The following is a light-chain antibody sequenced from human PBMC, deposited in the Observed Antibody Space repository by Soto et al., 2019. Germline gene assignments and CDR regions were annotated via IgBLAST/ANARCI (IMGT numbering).Light chain of an antibody. Sequence: QSVLTQPPSASGTPGQRATISCSGSSSNIGSNTVIWYQLLPGMAPKLPIYSDDRRPSGVPDRFSGSKSGTSASLAISGLQSEDEADYYCAAWDDSLNGYVFGTGTKVTVL. J-gene: IGLJ1*01. CDR2: SDD. CDR1: SSNIGSNT. CDR3: AAWDDSLNGYV. V-gene: IGLV1-44*01.